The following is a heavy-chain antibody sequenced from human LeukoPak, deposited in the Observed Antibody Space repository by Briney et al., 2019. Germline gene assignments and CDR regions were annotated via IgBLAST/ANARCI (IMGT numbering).Heavy chain of an antibody. D-gene: IGHD3-22*01. CDR3: AREGPDYYDSSGHPKGAFDI. J-gene: IGHJ3*02. V-gene: IGHV1-8*01. CDR1: GYTFTSYD. CDR2: MNPNSGNT. Sequence: ASVKVSCKASGYTFTSYDINWVRQATGQGLEWMGWMNPNSGNTGYAQKFQGRVTMTRNTSISTAYMELSSLRSEDTAVYYCAREGPDYYDSSGHPKGAFDIWGQGTMVTVSS.